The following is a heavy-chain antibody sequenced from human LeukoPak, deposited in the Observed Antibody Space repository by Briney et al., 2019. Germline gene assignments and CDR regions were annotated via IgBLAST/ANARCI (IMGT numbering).Heavy chain of an antibody. D-gene: IGHD1-26*01. CDR1: GFTFSSYS. Sequence: GGSLRLSCAASGFTFSSYSMNWVRQAPGKGLEWVLYISSSSSTIYYADSVKGRFTISRDNAKNSLYLQMNSLRAEDTAVYYCARDPPIVGAPDYWGQGTLVTVSS. CDR2: ISSSSSTI. J-gene: IGHJ4*02. CDR3: ARDPPIVGAPDY. V-gene: IGHV3-48*04.